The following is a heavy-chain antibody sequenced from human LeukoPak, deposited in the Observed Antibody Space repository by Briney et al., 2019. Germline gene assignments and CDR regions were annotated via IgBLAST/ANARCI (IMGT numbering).Heavy chain of an antibody. Sequence: GGSLRLSCAASGFTFSSYALTWVRQAPGKGLEWVSAISGSGGVTYYADYVKGRFTISRDNSKNTLYLQMNSLRAEDTAVYYCARGPYGDYVGNPIDYWGQGTLVTVSS. D-gene: IGHD4-17*01. CDR3: ARGPYGDYVGNPIDY. J-gene: IGHJ4*02. CDR2: ISGSGGVT. CDR1: GFTFSSYA. V-gene: IGHV3-23*01.